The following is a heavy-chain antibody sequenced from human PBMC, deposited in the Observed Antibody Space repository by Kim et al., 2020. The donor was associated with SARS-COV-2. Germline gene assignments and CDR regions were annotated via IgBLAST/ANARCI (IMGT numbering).Heavy chain of an antibody. D-gene: IGHD5-12*01. CDR2: ISWNSGSI. V-gene: IGHV3-9*01. CDR3: AKDIRMTYRWLAT. Sequence: GGSLRLSCAASGFTFDDYAMHWVRQAPGKGLEWVSGISWNSGSIGYADSVKGRFTISRDNAKNSLYLQMNSLRAEDTALYYCAKDIRMTYRWLATWGQGTLVTVSS. J-gene: IGHJ5*02. CDR1: GFTFDDYA.